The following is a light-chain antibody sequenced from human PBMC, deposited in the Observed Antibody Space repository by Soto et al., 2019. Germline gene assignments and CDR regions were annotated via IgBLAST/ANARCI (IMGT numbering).Light chain of an antibody. Sequence: EIVLTQSPATLSLSPGERAALSFRASQSVSSYLAWYQQKPGQAPRLLIYDASNRATGIPARFSGSGSGTDFTLTISSLEPEDLAVYYCQQRSNWPPWTFGQGTKVDIK. CDR2: DAS. CDR3: QQRSNWPPWT. CDR1: QSVSSY. V-gene: IGKV3-11*01. J-gene: IGKJ1*01.